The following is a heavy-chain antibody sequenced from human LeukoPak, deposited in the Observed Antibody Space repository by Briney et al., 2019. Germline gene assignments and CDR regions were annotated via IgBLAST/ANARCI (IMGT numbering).Heavy chain of an antibody. CDR2: INPSGGST. V-gene: IGHV1-46*01. CDR3: AREPPPYCSGGSCLYYYGMDV. D-gene: IGHD2-15*01. Sequence: ASVKVSCKESGYTFTSYYMHWVRQAPGQGLEWMGIINPSGGSTSYAQKFQGRVTMPRDTSTSTVYMELSSLRSEDTAVYYCAREPPPYCSGGSCLYYYGMDVWGQGTTVTVSS. J-gene: IGHJ6*02. CDR1: GYTFTSYY.